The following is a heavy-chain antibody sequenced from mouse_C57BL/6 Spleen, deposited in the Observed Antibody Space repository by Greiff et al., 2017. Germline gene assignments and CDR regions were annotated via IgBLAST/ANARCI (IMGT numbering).Heavy chain of an antibody. Sequence: VQLQQSGAELVRPGTSVKVSCKASGYAFTNYLIEWVKQRPGQGLEWIGVINPGSGGTNYNEKFKGKATLTADKASSTAYMQLSSLTSEYSAVYFCASGSSHSYWYFDVWGTGTTVTVSS. J-gene: IGHJ1*03. CDR1: GYAFTNYL. CDR3: ASGSSHSYWYFDV. D-gene: IGHD1-1*01. CDR2: INPGSGGT. V-gene: IGHV1-54*01.